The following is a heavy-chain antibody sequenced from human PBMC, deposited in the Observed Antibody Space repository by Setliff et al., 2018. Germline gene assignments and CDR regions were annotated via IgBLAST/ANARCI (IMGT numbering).Heavy chain of an antibody. CDR1: GGSISSSSYY. CDR2: IYYSGST. CDR3: ARRATYYNFWSGYYDY. J-gene: IGHJ4*02. V-gene: IGHV4-39*07. D-gene: IGHD3-3*01. Sequence: LSLTCTVSGGSISSSSYYWGWIRQPPGKGLEWIGSIYYSGSTYYNPSLKSRVTISVDTSKNQFSLRLSSVTAADTAVYYCARRATYYNFWSGYYDYWGQGTLVTVSS.